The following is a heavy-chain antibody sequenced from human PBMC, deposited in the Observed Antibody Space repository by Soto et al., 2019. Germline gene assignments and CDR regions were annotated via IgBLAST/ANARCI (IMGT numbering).Heavy chain of an antibody. V-gene: IGHV4-59*01. CDR3: ARGYCSGGTCYPGNFDY. CDR2: IYYSGGT. J-gene: IGHJ4*02. Sequence: PSETLSLTCTVSGGSISSYYWNWIRQPPGKGLEWIGYIYYSGGTNHNPSLKSRVTISVDTSKNQFSLKLSSVTAADTAVYYCARGYCSGGTCYPGNFDYWGQGTLVTVSS. D-gene: IGHD2-15*01. CDR1: GGSISSYY.